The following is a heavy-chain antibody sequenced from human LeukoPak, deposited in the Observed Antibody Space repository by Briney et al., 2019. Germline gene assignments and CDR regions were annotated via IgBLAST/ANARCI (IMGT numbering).Heavy chain of an antibody. D-gene: IGHD3-3*01. Sequence: ASVKVSCKASGYTFTGKFIHWVRQAPGQGLEWMGWINSNRGGTNYAQKFQGRVTMTRDTSISTPYMELRSVRSGDTAVYYCARDHGDDAFDIWGPGTMVTVSS. CDR2: INSNRGGT. J-gene: IGHJ3*02. CDR1: GYTFTGKF. V-gene: IGHV1-2*02. CDR3: ARDHGDDAFDI.